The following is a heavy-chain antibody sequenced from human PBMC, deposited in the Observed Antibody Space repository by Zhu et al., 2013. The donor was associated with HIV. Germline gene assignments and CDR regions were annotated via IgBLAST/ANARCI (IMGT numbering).Heavy chain of an antibody. D-gene: IGHD4-17*01. CDR3: ARDWDGDYDNAIEYLQH. V-gene: IGHV1-18*01. CDR1: GYTFTNYG. J-gene: IGHJ1*01. CDR2: ISAHNGKT. Sequence: QVQLVQSGAEVKKPGASVKVSCKASGYTFTNYGISWVRQAPGQGLEWMGWISAHNGKTNYEEKFEGRVTMTTDTSTSTAYMDLRSLRSEDTAVYYCARDWDGDYDNAIEYLQHWGQGHSGHRLV.